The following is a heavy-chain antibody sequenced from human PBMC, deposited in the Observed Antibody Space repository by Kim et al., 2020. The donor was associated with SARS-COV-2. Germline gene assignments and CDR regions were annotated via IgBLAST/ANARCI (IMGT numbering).Heavy chain of an antibody. V-gene: IGHV4-34*01. D-gene: IGHD3-10*01. J-gene: IGHJ4*02. CDR2: INHSGST. CDR1: GGSFSGYY. CDR3: ARFREYYYGSGSVDY. Sequence: SETLSLTCAVYGGSFSGYYWSWIRQPPGKGLEWIGEINHSGSTNYNPSLKSRVTISVDTSKNQFSLKLSSVTAADTAVYYCARFREYYYGSGSVDYWGQGTLVTVSS.